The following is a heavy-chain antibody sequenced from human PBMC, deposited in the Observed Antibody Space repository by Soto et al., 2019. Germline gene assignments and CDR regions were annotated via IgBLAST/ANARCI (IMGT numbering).Heavy chain of an antibody. CDR1: GGSVSSGTYY. CDR2: IYYSGST. V-gene: IGHV4-31*03. D-gene: IGHD6-25*01. Sequence: SETLSLTCTVSGGSVSSGTYYWSWIRQHPGKGLEWIGYIYYSGSTYYSPSLKSRVTISVDTSKNQFSLKLSSVTAADTALYYCARTGPNIAAYYFDYWGQGTLVTVSS. CDR3: ARTGPNIAAYYFDY. J-gene: IGHJ4*02.